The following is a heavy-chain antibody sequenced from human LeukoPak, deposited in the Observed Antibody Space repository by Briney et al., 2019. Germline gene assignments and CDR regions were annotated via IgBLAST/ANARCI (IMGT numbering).Heavy chain of an antibody. D-gene: IGHD3-10*01. CDR2: INPNSGGT. Sequence: ASVKVSCKASGYTFTGYYMHWVRQAPGQGLEWMGWINPNSGGTNYAQKFQGRVTMTRDTSISTAYMELSRLRSDDTAVYYCVRGRIGAGSYYYYYMDVWGKGTTVTISS. CDR1: GYTFTGYY. J-gene: IGHJ6*03. CDR3: VRGRIGAGSYYYYYMDV. V-gene: IGHV1-2*02.